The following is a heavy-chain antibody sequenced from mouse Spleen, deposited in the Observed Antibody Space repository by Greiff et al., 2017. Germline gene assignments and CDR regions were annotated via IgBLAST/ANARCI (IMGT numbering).Heavy chain of an antibody. CDR1: GFSLTSYG. CDR2: IWRGGST. CDR3: ANTPPFHRGFAY. J-gene: IGHJ3*01. V-gene: IGHV2-5*01. D-gene: IGHD1-2*01. Sequence: VKLLESGPGLVQPSQSLSITCTVSGFSLTSYGVHWVRQSPGKGLEWLGVIWRGGSTDYNAAIMSRLSITKDNSKSQVFFKMNSLQADDTAIYYCANTPPFHRGFAYWGQGTLVTVSA.